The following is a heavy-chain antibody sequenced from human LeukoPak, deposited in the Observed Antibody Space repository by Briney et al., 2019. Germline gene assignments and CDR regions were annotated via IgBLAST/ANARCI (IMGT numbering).Heavy chain of an antibody. CDR3: ARQVDTTMALPDY. Sequence: ASVKVSCKASGYTFTSYGISWVRQAPGQGLEWMGRISGYNGNTNYAQKFQGRVTMTTDTSTSTAYMELRSLRSDDTAIYYCARQVDTTMALPDYWGQGTLVTVSS. J-gene: IGHJ4*02. V-gene: IGHV1-18*01. CDR1: GYTFTSYG. D-gene: IGHD5-18*01. CDR2: ISGYNGNT.